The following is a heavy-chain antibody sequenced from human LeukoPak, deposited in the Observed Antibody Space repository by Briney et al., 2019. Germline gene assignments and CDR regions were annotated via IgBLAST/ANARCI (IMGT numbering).Heavy chain of an antibody. J-gene: IGHJ4*02. CDR2: INQDESVK. V-gene: IGHV3-7*01. CDR3: ARDPGSSAFDY. D-gene: IGHD5/OR15-5a*01. CDR1: GFTFTNYW. Sequence: GGSLRLSCAASGFTFTNYWMTWVRQAPGKGLEFVANINQDESVKNYVDSVKGRFTISRDNAENSLHLQMNSLRVEDTAVYYRARDPGSSAFDYWGQGTLVTVSS.